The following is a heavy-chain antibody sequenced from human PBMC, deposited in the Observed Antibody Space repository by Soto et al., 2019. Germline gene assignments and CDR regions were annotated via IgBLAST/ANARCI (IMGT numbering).Heavy chain of an antibody. CDR1: GYTFTSYG. J-gene: IGHJ4*02. V-gene: IGHV1-18*01. CDR3: AREPNYFDY. Sequence: QVQLVQSGAEVKKPGASVKVSCKASGYTFTSYGISWVRQAPGQGPEWMGWISAYNGNTYSAQKLQGRVTMTTDTPTSTAYTELRSLRSDDTAVYYCAREPNYFDYGGQGTLVTVSS. CDR2: ISAYNGNT.